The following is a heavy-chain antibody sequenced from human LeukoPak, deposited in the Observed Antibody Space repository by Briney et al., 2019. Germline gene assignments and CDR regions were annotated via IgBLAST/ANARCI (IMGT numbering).Heavy chain of an antibody. Sequence: GGSLRLSCAASGFTFGTYWMTWVRQAPGKGLEWVSAIGSSSTSIYYADSVKGRFTISRDNAKNSLYLQMNSLRAEDTAVYYCARESGEAFDIWGQGTIVTVSS. D-gene: IGHD7-27*01. V-gene: IGHV3-21*01. J-gene: IGHJ3*02. CDR2: IGSSSTSI. CDR1: GFTFGTYW. CDR3: ARESGEAFDI.